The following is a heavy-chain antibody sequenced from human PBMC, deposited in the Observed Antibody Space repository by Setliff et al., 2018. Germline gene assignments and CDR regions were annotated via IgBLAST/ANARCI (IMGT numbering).Heavy chain of an antibody. J-gene: IGHJ3*02. Sequence: KTSETLSLTCTVSGGSTNNYHWTWIRQPAGKGLEWIGRLYPNGKTNYNPSLKRRVNMSADSSKNNLSLRLKYVTAADTAVYYCAREDWNGNAFDIWGPGTMLTVSS. CDR3: AREDWNGNAFDI. D-gene: IGHD1-1*01. CDR1: GGSTNNYH. V-gene: IGHV4-4*07. CDR2: LYPNGKT.